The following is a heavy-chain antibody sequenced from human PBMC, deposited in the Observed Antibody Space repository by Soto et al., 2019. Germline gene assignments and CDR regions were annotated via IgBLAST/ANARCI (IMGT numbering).Heavy chain of an antibody. V-gene: IGHV3-30-3*01. Sequence: GGSLRLSCAASGFTFSSYAMHWVRQAPGKGLEWVAVISYDGSNKYYADSVKGRFTISRDNSKNTLYLQMNSLRAEDTAVYYCARDWGLKIELRNYYGMDLWGQGTTVTVSS. CDR3: ARDWGLKIELRNYYGMDL. CDR1: GFTFSSYA. J-gene: IGHJ6*02. D-gene: IGHD1-7*01. CDR2: ISYDGSNK.